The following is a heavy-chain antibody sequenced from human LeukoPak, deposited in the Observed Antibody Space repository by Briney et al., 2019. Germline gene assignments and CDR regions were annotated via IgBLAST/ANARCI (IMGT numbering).Heavy chain of an antibody. Sequence: PGGSLRLSCAASGFTFSSYWMHWVRQATGKGLVWVSRISSDGSTTSYADSVKGRFTISRDNAKNTLYLQMNSQKAEDTAVYYCARVLDRWGQGTLVTVSS. CDR1: GFTFSSYW. CDR3: ARVLDR. V-gene: IGHV3-74*01. CDR2: ISSDGSTT. J-gene: IGHJ4*02.